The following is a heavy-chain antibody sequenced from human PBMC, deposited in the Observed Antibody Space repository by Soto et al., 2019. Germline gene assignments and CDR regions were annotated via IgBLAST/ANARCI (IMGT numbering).Heavy chain of an antibody. D-gene: IGHD3-22*01. V-gene: IGHV4-30-2*02. J-gene: IGHJ5*02. CDR1: GGSISSGGYS. Sequence: SETLSLTCAVSGGSISSGGYSWSWIRQPPGKGLEWIGYIYHSGSTYYIPSLKSRVTISVDRSKNQFSLKLSSVTAADTAVYYCASSWAGYYDGQRDVWFDPWGQGTLVTVSS. CDR3: ASSWAGYYDGQRDVWFDP. CDR2: IYHSGST.